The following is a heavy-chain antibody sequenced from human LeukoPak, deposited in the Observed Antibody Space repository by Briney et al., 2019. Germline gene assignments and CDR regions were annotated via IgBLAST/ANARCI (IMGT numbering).Heavy chain of an antibody. CDR2: ISGSGGST. V-gene: IGHV3-23*01. CDR3: ARVGGTYLEYYFDY. CDR1: GFTFCSYA. D-gene: IGHD1-26*01. J-gene: IGHJ4*02. Sequence: PPGGSLRLSCAASGFTFCSYAMSWVRQAPGKGLEWVSAISGSGGSTYYADSVKGRFTISRDNSKNTLYLQMNSLRAEDTAVYYCARVGGTYLEYYFDYWGQGTLVTVSS.